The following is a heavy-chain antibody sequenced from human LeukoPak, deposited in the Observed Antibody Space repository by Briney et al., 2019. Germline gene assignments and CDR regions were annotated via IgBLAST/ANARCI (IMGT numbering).Heavy chain of an antibody. CDR2: ISYDGSNK. CDR3: ARDGDVSFGELSPYYGMDV. D-gene: IGHD3-10*01. V-gene: IGHV3-30*14. Sequence: GGSLRLSCAASGFTFSSYAMHWVRQAPGKGLEWVAVISYDGSNKYYADSVKGRFTISRDNSKNTLYLQMGSLRAEDMAVYYCARDGDVSFGELSPYYGMDVWGQGTTVTVSS. J-gene: IGHJ6*02. CDR1: GFTFSSYA.